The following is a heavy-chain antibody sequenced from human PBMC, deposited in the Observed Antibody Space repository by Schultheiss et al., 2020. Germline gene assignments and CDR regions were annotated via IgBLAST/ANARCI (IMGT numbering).Heavy chain of an antibody. Sequence: GGSLRLSCAASGFTFSGSAMHWVRQASGKGLEWVGRIRSKANSYATAYAASVKGRFTISRDDSKNTAYLQMNSLKTEDTAVYYCTTDVGIAVAGYYYGMDVWGQGTTVTVSS. D-gene: IGHD6-19*01. J-gene: IGHJ6*02. CDR2: IRSKANSYAT. CDR3: TTDVGIAVAGYYYGMDV. V-gene: IGHV3-73*01. CDR1: GFTFSGSA.